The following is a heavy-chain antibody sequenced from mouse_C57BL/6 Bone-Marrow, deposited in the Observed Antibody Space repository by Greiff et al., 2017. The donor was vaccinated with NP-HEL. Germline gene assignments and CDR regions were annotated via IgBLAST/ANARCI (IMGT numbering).Heavy chain of an antibody. CDR2: ISSGSSTI. CDR1: GFTFSDYG. Sequence: EVQLQESGGGLVKPGGSLKLFCAASGFTFSDYGMHWVRQAPEKGLEWVAYISSGSSTIYYADTVKGRFTISRDNAKNNLFLQMTSLRSEDTAMYYYERRGLRSWFDYWGQGTLVTVSA. CDR3: ERRGLRSWFDY. J-gene: IGHJ3*01. D-gene: IGHD1-1*01. V-gene: IGHV5-17*01.